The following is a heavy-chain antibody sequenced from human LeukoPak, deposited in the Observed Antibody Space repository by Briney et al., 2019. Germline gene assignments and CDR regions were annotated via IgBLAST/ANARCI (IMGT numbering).Heavy chain of an antibody. CDR1: GFTFSSYW. CDR2: ISSSGSTI. D-gene: IGHD3-22*01. CDR3: ARDRYYYDSSGYYPNYYYYGMDV. Sequence: GGSLRLSCAASGFTFSSYWMSWVRQAPGKGLEWVSYISSSGSTIYYADSVKGRFTISRDNAKNSLYLQMNSLRAEDTAVYYCARDRYYYDSSGYYPNYYYYGMDVWGQGTTVTVSS. J-gene: IGHJ6*02. V-gene: IGHV3-48*04.